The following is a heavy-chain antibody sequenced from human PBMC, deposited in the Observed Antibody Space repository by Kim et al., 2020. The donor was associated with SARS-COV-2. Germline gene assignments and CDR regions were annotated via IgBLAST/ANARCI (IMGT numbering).Heavy chain of an antibody. V-gene: IGHV3-21*01. CDR3: ARLGTTNYYGMDV. D-gene: IGHD1-1*01. Sequence: GGSLRLSCAASGFTFSSYSMNWVRQAPGKGLEWVSSISSSSSYIYYADSVKGRFTISRDNAKNSLYLQMNSLRAEDTAVYYCARLGTTNYYGMDVWGQGTTVTVSS. J-gene: IGHJ6*02. CDR2: ISSSSSYI. CDR1: GFTFSSYS.